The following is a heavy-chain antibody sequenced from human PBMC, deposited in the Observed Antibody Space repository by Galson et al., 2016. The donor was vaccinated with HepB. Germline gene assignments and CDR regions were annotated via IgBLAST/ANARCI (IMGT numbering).Heavy chain of an antibody. CDR2: IYWDDDM. CDR3: ARGYCLSTSCHSFDI. V-gene: IGHV2-5*02. J-gene: IGHJ3*02. D-gene: IGHD2-2*01. CDR1: GFSLSTSGVG. Sequence: PALVKPTQTLTLTCTFSGFSLSTSGVGVGWIRQPPGKALGWLAVIYWDDDMRYSPSLKSRLTITKDSSKNQVVLTMTNMDPVDTATYYCARGYCLSTSCHSFDIWGQGTIVTVSS.